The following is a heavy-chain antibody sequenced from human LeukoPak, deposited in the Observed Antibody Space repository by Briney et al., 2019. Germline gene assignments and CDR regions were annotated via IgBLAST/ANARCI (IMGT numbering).Heavy chain of an antibody. CDR1: GYTFTSYG. CDR3: ARGPYYDFWSGYYWSWFDP. J-gene: IGHJ5*02. V-gene: IGHV1-18*01. Sequence: ASVKVSCKASGYTFTSYGISWVRQAPGQGLEWMGWISAYNGNTNYAQKLQGRVTMTTDTSTSTAYMELSSLRSEDTAVYYCARGPYYDFWSGYYWSWFDPWGQGTLVTVSS. CDR2: ISAYNGNT. D-gene: IGHD3-3*01.